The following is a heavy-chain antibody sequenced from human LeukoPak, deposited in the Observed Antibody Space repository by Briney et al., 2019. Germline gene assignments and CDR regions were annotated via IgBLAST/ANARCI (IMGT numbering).Heavy chain of an antibody. V-gene: IGHV3-48*03. D-gene: IGHD6-19*01. CDR1: GFTFSGYA. CDR2: ITNNGTTI. CDR3: ARDQWLAYYYHGMDV. Sequence: PGGSLRLSCAASGFTFSGYAMNWVRQAPGKGLEWVSYITNNGTTIYYADSVKGRFTISRDNAENSLYLQMNSLRAEDTAIYYCARDQWLAYYYHGMDVWGQGTTVTVSS. J-gene: IGHJ6*02.